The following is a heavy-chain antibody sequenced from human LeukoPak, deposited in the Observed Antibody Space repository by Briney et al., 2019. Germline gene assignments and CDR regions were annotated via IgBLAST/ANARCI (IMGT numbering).Heavy chain of an antibody. CDR3: ARAKPFSIAAAKVTYYYYMDV. CDR2: IYTSGST. V-gene: IGHV4-4*07. Sequence: SETLSLTCTVSGGSISSYYWTWIRQPAGKVLEWIGRIYTSGSTNYNPSLKSRVTMSVDTSKNQFSLKLSSVTAADTAVYYCARAKPFSIAAAKVTYYYYMDVWGKGTTVTVSS. CDR1: GGSISSYY. J-gene: IGHJ6*03. D-gene: IGHD6-13*01.